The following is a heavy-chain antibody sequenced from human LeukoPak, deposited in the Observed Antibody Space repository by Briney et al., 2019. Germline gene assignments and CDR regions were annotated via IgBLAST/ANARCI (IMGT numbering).Heavy chain of an antibody. V-gene: IGHV3-23*01. CDR1: GFIFTTYA. CDR2: ISGSGGGGT. CDR3: AKNSLRSFQY. J-gene: IGHJ4*02. D-gene: IGHD5/OR15-5a*01. Sequence: PGGSLRLSCTASGFIFTTYAMSWARQAPGKGLAWVSFISGSGGGGTYYADSVKGRFTISRDNSKNTLYLQMDSLRAEDTALYYCAKNSLRSFQYWGQGTLVTVSS.